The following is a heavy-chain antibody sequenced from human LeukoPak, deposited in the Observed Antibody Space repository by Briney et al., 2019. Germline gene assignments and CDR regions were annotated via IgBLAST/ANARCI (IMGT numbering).Heavy chain of an antibody. Sequence: SETLSLTCAVYSGSFSGYYWRWLGQPTGKGVEWLGEINHSGSTKYNPSLKSPVTISVDTSKCQFSLKLSSVTAADTAVYYCARAQGRRLRYFDWWGQGTLVTVSS. CDR1: SGSFSGYY. D-gene: IGHD3-9*01. CDR2: INHSGST. V-gene: IGHV4-34*01. CDR3: ARAQGRRLRYFDW. J-gene: IGHJ4*02.